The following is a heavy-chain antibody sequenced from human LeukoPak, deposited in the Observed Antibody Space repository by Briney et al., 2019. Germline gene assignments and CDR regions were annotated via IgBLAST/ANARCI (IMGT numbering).Heavy chain of an antibody. CDR2: INDDGRTT. V-gene: IGHV3-74*01. D-gene: IGHD3-22*01. Sequence: PGGSLRLSCAASGFTFSRSWMHWVRQAPGMGLVWVSRINDDGRTTTYADSVKGRFTISRDNDKNTLYLQMNSLRDEDTAVYYCAREYYYDSSGYWHFDYWGQGTLVTVSS. J-gene: IGHJ4*02. CDR1: GFTFSRSW. CDR3: AREYYYDSSGYWHFDY.